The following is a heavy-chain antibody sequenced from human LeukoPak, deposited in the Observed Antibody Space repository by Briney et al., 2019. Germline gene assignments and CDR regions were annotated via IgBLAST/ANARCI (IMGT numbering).Heavy chain of an antibody. CDR2: ISGSGGST. J-gene: IGHJ4*02. CDR3: ARPQWLAAYFDY. Sequence: VSAISGSGGSTYYADSVKGRFTISRDNSKNTLYLQMNSLRAEDTAVYYCARPQWLAAYFDYWGQGTLVTVSS. V-gene: IGHV3-23*01. D-gene: IGHD6-19*01.